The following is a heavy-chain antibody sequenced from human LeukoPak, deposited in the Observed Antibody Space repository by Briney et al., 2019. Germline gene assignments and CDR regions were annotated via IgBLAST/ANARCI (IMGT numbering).Heavy chain of an antibody. D-gene: IGHD3-22*01. CDR1: GYTFTGYY. J-gene: IGHJ4*02. Sequence: GASVKVSCKASGYTFTGYYMHWVRQAPGQGLEWMGWINPNSGGTNYAQKFQGRVTMTRDTSISTAYMELSRLRSDDTAVYYCARAPKGDSSGGSIDYWGQGTLVTVSS. CDR3: ARAPKGDSSGGSIDY. V-gene: IGHV1-2*02. CDR2: INPNSGGT.